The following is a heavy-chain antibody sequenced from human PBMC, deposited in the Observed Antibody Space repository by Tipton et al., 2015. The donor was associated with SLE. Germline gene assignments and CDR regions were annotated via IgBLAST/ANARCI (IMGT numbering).Heavy chain of an antibody. V-gene: IGHV4-39*07. CDR2: IYYSGNT. CDR3: ARVLNWYFDL. J-gene: IGHJ2*01. Sequence: TLSLTCTLSGGSISSYYWGWIRQPPGKGLEWIGSIYYSGNTYYNPSLKSRVTISVDTSKNQFSLKLSSVTAADTAVYYCARVLNWYFDLWGRGTLVTVSS. CDR1: GGSISSYY. D-gene: IGHD2-15*01.